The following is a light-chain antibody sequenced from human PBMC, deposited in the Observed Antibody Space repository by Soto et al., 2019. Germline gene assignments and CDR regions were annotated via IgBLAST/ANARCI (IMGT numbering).Light chain of an antibody. CDR2: GAS. CDR1: QSVSSN. CDR3: QQYNKWPQT. V-gene: IGKV3-15*01. J-gene: IGKJ1*01. Sequence: DIVMTQSPATLSVSPGERATLSCRASQSVSSNLAWYQQKPGQAPRLLICGASTRATGIPARFSGSGSGTEFTLTISSLQSEDFAVYYCQQYNKWPQTFGQGTKVDIK.